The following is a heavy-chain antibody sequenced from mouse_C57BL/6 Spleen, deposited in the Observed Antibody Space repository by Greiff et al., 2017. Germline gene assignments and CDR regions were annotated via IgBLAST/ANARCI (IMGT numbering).Heavy chain of an antibody. CDR3: ARQGAAHAYFGY. Sequence: DVKLVESGGDLVKPGGSLKLSCAASGFTFSSYGMSWVRQTPDKRLEWVATISSGGSYTYYPDSVKGRFTISRDNAKNTLYLQMSSLKSEDTAMYYCARQGAAHAYFGYRGQGTTLTVAS. D-gene: IGHD6-1*01. CDR2: ISSGGSYT. CDR1: GFTFSSYG. J-gene: IGHJ2*01. V-gene: IGHV5-6*02.